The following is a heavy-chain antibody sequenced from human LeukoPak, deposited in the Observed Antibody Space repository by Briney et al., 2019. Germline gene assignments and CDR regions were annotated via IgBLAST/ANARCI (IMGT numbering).Heavy chain of an antibody. Sequence: HPGGSLSLSCTASEFILNSYWMTWVRRAPGKGLQWVANIKEDGSETYYVDSVRGRFTISRDNAKKSVYLQMNSLRAEDTALYHCARDLGCTSTSCFNWFDPWGQGTLVTVSS. V-gene: IGHV3-7*03. CDR3: ARDLGCTSTSCFNWFDP. D-gene: IGHD2-2*01. CDR1: EFILNSYW. CDR2: IKEDGSET. J-gene: IGHJ5*02.